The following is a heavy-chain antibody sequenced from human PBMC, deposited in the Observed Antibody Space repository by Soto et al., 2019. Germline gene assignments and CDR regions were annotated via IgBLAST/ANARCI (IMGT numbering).Heavy chain of an antibody. J-gene: IGHJ6*02. D-gene: IGHD3-3*01. CDR2: IYSGGST. V-gene: IGHV3-53*01. CDR3: ARDGGYDFWSGSATYYYYYGMDV. CDR1: GFTVSSNY. Sequence: GSLRLSCAASGFTVSSNYMSWVRQAPGKGLEWVSVIYSGGSTYYADSVKGRFTISRDNSKNTLYLQMNSLRAEDTAVYHCARDGGYDFWSGSATYYYYYGMDVWGQGTTVTVSS.